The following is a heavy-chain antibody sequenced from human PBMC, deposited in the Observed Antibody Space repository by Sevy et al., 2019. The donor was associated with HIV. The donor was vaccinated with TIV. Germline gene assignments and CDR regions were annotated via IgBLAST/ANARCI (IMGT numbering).Heavy chain of an antibody. V-gene: IGHV1-69*13. J-gene: IGHJ4*02. CDR1: GGTFSSYA. CDR3: ARGYCSGGSCDPTYYFDY. CDR2: IIPIFGTA. D-gene: IGHD2-15*01. Sequence: ASVKVSCKASGGTFSSYAISWVRQAPGQGLEWMGGIIPIFGTANYEQKFQGRVTITADESTSTAYMELSSLRSEDTAVYYCARGYCSGGSCDPTYYFDYWGQGTLVTVSS.